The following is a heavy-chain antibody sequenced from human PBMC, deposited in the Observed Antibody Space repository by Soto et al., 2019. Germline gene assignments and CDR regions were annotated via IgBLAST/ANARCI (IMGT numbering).Heavy chain of an antibody. CDR3: ARFPESLIGYCSGGSCYSDYYYGMDV. CDR1: GYSFTSYW. Sequence: GESLKISCKGSGYSFTSYWISWVRQMPGKGLEWMGRIDPSDSYTNYSPSFQGHVTISADKSISTAYLQWSSLKASDTAMYYCARFPESLIGYCSGGSCYSDYYYGMDVWGQGTTVTVSS. V-gene: IGHV5-10-1*01. CDR2: IDPSDSYT. J-gene: IGHJ6*02. D-gene: IGHD2-15*01.